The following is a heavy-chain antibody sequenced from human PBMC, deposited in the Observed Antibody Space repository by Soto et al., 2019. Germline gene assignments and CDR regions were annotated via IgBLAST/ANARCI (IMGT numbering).Heavy chain of an antibody. Sequence: QVQLVQSGAEVKKPGSSVKVSCKASGGTFSSYAISWVRQAPGQGLEWMGGIIPIFGTANYAQKFQGRVTMTADESTSTAYMELSSLRSEDTAVYYCARALYSSSWSPTYYFDYWGQGTLVTVSS. CDR2: IIPIFGTA. D-gene: IGHD6-13*01. V-gene: IGHV1-69*12. J-gene: IGHJ4*02. CDR3: ARALYSSSWSPTYYFDY. CDR1: GGTFSSYA.